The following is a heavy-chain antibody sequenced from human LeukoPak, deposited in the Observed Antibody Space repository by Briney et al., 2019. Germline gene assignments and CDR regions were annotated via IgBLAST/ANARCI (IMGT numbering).Heavy chain of an antibody. CDR2: IDHDGRET. J-gene: IGHJ4*02. CDR3: ATDKPQDSGDSWFGH. CDR1: GLGFATFW. Sequence: GGSLRLSCAASGLGFATFWMTWVRQAPGKGLEWVANIDHDGRETHYLDSVKGRFTIPRDNAKNVLYLQMNSLRVEDMAVYYCATDKPQDSGDSWFGHWGQGTPVTVSS. V-gene: IGHV3-7*03. D-gene: IGHD4-17*01.